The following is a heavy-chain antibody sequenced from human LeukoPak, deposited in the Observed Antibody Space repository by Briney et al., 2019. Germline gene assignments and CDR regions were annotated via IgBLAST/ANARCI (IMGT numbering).Heavy chain of an antibody. CDR3: TTDHRRVGYDFWSGYNP. CDR2: IKSKTDGGTT. D-gene: IGHD3-3*01. V-gene: IGHV3-15*01. CDR1: GSTFSNAW. Sequence: GGSLRLSCAASGSTFSNAWMSWVRQAPGKGLEWVGRIKSKTDGGTTDYAAPVKGRFTISRDDSKNTLYLQMNSLKTEDTAVYYCTTDHRRVGYDFWSGYNPWGQGTLVTVSS. J-gene: IGHJ5*02.